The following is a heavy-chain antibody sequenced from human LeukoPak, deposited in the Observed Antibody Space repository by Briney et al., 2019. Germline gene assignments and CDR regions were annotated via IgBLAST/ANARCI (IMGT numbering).Heavy chain of an antibody. CDR3: ARSRNGSFDY. D-gene: IGHD6-25*01. CDR1: RFTFSNYW. CDR2: INTDGSNA. V-gene: IGHV3-74*01. Sequence: GSLRLSCVASRFTFSNYWMHWVRRAPGKGLVWVSRINTDGSNANYADSVKGRFTISRDNAKNTLYLQMNSLRAEDTALYYCARSRNGSFDYRGQGTLVTVSS. J-gene: IGHJ4*02.